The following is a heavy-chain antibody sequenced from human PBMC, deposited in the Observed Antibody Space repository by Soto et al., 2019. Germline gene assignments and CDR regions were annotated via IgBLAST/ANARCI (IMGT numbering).Heavy chain of an antibody. V-gene: IGHV1-8*01. Sequence: QVQLVQSGAEVKKPGASVKVSCKASGYTFIHDDINWVRQATGQGLEWMGWMNPENGNTGYAQEFQARVSMTRNASISTAYMELSSLRSEDTAVYYCAKGSRGWLQLSAWGQGTLVTVSS. J-gene: IGHJ5*02. CDR1: GYTFIHDD. CDR3: AKGSRGWLQLSA. CDR2: MNPENGNT. D-gene: IGHD5-12*01.